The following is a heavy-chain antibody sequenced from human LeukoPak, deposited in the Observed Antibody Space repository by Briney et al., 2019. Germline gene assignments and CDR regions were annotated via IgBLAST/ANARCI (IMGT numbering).Heavy chain of an antibody. CDR3: ARDRDPSSPYDAFDI. D-gene: IGHD3-10*01. V-gene: IGHV4-39*07. CDR2: IYYTGNT. Sequence: PSETLSLTCTVSGDSLTGYYWGWIRQPPGKGLEWIGNIYYTGNTYYNPSLKSRVTISLDTSKNQFSLKVISMTAADTAVYYCARDRDPSSPYDAFDIWGQGTMVTVSS. J-gene: IGHJ3*02. CDR1: GDSLTGYY.